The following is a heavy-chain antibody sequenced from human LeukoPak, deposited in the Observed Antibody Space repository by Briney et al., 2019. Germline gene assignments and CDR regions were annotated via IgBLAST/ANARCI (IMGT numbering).Heavy chain of an antibody. D-gene: IGHD3-10*01. Sequence: SGGSLRLSCAASGFTFSDYDMSWIRQAPGKGLEWVSYISSSGSTIYYADSVKGRFTISRDNAKDSLYLQMNSLRAEDTAVYYCARDSYYGSGSYTTTDYWGQGTLVTVSS. CDR2: ISSSGSTI. CDR1: GFTFSDYD. CDR3: ARDSYYGSGSYTTTDY. J-gene: IGHJ4*02. V-gene: IGHV3-11*01.